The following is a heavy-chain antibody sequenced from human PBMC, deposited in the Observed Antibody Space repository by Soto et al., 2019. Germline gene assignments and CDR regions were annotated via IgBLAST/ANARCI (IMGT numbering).Heavy chain of an antibody. D-gene: IGHD2-8*01. CDR3: ARVLFYINNWFHX. CDR1: GGSISIYY. J-gene: IGHJ5*02. CDR2: IYYSGST. V-gene: IGHV4-59*01. Sequence: ETLSLTCNVAGGSISIYYWSWIRQPPGKGLEWIGYIYYSGSTNYNPSLKSRVTISVDTSKNQFSLKLSSVTAAYTAVYYCARVLFYINNWFHXWGQGTLLTVSX.